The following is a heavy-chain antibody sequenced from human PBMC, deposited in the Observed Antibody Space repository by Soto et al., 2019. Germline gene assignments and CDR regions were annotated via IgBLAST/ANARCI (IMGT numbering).Heavy chain of an antibody. Sequence: PGQPLKISCKGSGYSFSNYWIHWVRQMPGKGLEWMGRIDPGNSYINYSPSFQGHVTISADTSIGTAYLQWSSLKVSDTAMYYCARLYCSSASRLRAWGQGTLVTVSS. D-gene: IGHD2-2*01. J-gene: IGHJ5*02. CDR3: ARLYCSSASRLRA. CDR2: IDPGNSYI. V-gene: IGHV5-10-1*01. CDR1: GYSFSNYW.